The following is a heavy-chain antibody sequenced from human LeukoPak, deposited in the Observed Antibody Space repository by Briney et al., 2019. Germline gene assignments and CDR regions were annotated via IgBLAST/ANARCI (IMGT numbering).Heavy chain of an antibody. CDR3: ARSAWYSSSWYEDY. D-gene: IGHD6-13*01. J-gene: IGHJ4*02. CDR2: INHSGST. V-gene: IGHV4-34*01. Sequence: SETLSLTCAVYGGSSSGYYWSWVRQPPGKGLEWIGEINHSGSTNYNPSLKSRVTISVDTSKNQFSLKLSSVTAADTAVYYCARSAWYSSSWYEDYWGQGTLVTVSS. CDR1: GGSSSGYY.